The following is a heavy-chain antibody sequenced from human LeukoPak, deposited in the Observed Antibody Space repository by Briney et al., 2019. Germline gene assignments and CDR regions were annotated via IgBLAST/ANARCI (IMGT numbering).Heavy chain of an antibody. CDR2: IIPIFGTA. CDR3: ARARLDVSKYYDFWSGYYEFDY. CDR1: GGTFSSYA. V-gene: IGHV1-69*01. Sequence: ASVKVSCKASGGTFSSYAISWVRQAPGQGLEWMGGIIPIFGTANYAQKFQGRVTITADESTSTAYMGLSSLRSEDTAVYYCARARLDVSKYYDFWSGYYEFDYWGQGTLVTVSS. D-gene: IGHD3-3*01. J-gene: IGHJ4*02.